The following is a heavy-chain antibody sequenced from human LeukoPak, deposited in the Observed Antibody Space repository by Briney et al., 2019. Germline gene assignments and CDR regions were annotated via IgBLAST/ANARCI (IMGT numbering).Heavy chain of an antibody. CDR3: ARRPGYSRRGYFDY. D-gene: IGHD5-12*01. CDR1: GYRFTSYW. Sequence: GESLNISCEGSGYRFTSYWIGWVRQMPGKDLDWMGVIYPGDSDTRYSPSFQGQVTISVDKSINTAYLQWSSLKASDTAMYYCARRPGYSRRGYFDYWGQGTLVIVSS. CDR2: IYPGDSDT. J-gene: IGHJ4*02. V-gene: IGHV5-51*01.